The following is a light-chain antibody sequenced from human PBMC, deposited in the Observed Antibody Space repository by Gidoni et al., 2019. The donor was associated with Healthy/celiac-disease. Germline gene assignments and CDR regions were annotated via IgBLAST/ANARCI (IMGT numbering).Light chain of an antibody. V-gene: IGKV1-33*01. CDR3: QQYDNLPPLT. CDR2: DAS. J-gene: IGKJ4*01. CDR1: QDISNY. Sequence: QSPSSLSASVGDRVTITCQASQDISNYLNWYQQKPGKAPKLLIYDASNLETGVPSRFSGSGSGTDFTFTISSLQPEDIATYYCQQYDNLPPLTFGGGTKVEIK.